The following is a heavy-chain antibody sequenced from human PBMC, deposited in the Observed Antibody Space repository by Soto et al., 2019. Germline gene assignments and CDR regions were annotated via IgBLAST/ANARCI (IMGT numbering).Heavy chain of an antibody. CDR1: GGSISSYY. CDR3: ARGLTYSSVVY. CDR2: IYYSGST. J-gene: IGHJ4*02. D-gene: IGHD2-21*01. V-gene: IGHV4-59*12. Sequence: SETLSLTCTVSGGSISSYYWSWIRQPPGKGLEWIGYIYYSGSTNYNPSLKSRVTISVDTSKNQFSLKLSSVTAADTAVYYCARGLTYSSVVYWGQGTLVTVSS.